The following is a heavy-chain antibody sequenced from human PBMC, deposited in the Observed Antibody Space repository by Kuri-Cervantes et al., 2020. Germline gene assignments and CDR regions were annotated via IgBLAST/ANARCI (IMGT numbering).Heavy chain of an antibody. CDR2: IWYDGSNK. D-gene: IGHD3-16*01. J-gene: IGHJ6*02. V-gene: IGHV3-33*01. CDR3: ATILTGEGMDV. Sequence: GGSLRLSCAASGFTFSSYGMHWVRQAPGKGLEWVAVIWYDGSNKYYADSVKGRFTISRDNSKNTLYLQMNSLRAEDTAVYYCATILTGEGMDVWGQGTTVTVSS. CDR1: GFTFSSYG.